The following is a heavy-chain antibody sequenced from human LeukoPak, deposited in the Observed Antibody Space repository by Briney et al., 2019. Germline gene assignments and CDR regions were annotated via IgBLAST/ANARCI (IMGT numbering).Heavy chain of an antibody. J-gene: IGHJ5*02. CDR1: GFTFSSYW. CDR3: ARKTYYYDTSPAGWFDT. CDR2: INQDGSAK. D-gene: IGHD3-22*01. V-gene: IGHV3-7*01. Sequence: GGSLRLSCAASGFTFSSYWMSWVRQAPGKGLEWVANINQDGSAKNYVDSVEGRFTISRDNSKNSLYLQMDSLRVEDTAIYYCARKTYYYDTSPAGWFDTWGQGTLGTVSS.